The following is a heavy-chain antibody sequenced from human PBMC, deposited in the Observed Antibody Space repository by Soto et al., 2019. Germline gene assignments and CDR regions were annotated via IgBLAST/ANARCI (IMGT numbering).Heavy chain of an antibody. D-gene: IGHD3-22*01. CDR2: IVVGSGNT. Sequence: SVKVSCKASGFTFTSSAVQWVRQARGQRLEWIGWIVVGSGNTNYAQKFQGRVTITRDMSTSTAYMELSSLRSEDTAVYYCASFYYDSSGYYTPIDYWGQGTLVTVSS. CDR1: GFTFTSSA. J-gene: IGHJ4*02. V-gene: IGHV1-58*01. CDR3: ASFYYDSSGYYTPIDY.